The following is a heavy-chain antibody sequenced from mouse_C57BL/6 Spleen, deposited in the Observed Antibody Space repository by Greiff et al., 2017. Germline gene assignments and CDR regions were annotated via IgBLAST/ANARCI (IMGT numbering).Heavy chain of an antibody. D-gene: IGHD1-1*01. Sequence: DVKLQESGPGLVKPSQSLSLTCSVTGYSITSGYYWNWIRQFPGNKLEWMGYISYDGSNNYNPSLKNRISITRDTSKNQFFLKLNSVTTEDTATYYCAREGLTEGYFDVWGTGTTVTVSS. CDR1: GYSITSGYY. CDR3: AREGLTEGYFDV. CDR2: ISYDGSN. V-gene: IGHV3-6*01. J-gene: IGHJ1*03.